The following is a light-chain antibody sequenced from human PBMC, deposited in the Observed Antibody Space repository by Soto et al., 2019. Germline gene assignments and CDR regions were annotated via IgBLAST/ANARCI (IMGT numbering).Light chain of an antibody. V-gene: IGKV3-11*01. CDR3: QQRSNWLT. Sequence: EIVLTQSPATLSLSPGERATLSCRASQSVSSYLAWYQQKPGQAPRLLIYYASNRATGIPARFSGSGSGTDSALTISSLEPEDFAVYYCQQRSNWLTFGGGTKVEIK. CDR2: YAS. CDR1: QSVSSY. J-gene: IGKJ4*01.